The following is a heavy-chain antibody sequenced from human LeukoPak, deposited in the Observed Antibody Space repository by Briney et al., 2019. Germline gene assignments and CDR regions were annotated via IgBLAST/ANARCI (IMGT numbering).Heavy chain of an antibody. D-gene: IGHD6-19*01. CDR2: INHSGST. V-gene: IGHV4-34*01. J-gene: IGHJ4*02. Sequence: SETLSLTCAVYGGSFSGYYWSWIRQPPGKGLEWIGEINHSGSTNYNPSLKSRVTISVDTSKNQFSLKLSSVTAADTAVYYCARRQKQWLSKGIDYWGQGTLVTVSS. CDR1: GGSFSGYY. CDR3: ARRQKQWLSKGIDY.